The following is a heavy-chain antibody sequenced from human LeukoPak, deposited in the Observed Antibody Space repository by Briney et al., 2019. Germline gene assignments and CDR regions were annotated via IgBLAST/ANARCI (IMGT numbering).Heavy chain of an antibody. CDR2: VYHGGSS. CDR3: ARGQKYRSGYTVTELGSGYFDY. J-gene: IGHJ4*02. V-gene: IGHV4-38-2*02. CDR1: GYSISSGFY. Sequence: SETLSLTCTVSGYSISSGFYWGWIRQPPGKGLEWIGNVYHGGSSYYNPSLKSRVTISVDTSKNQFSLNLYSVTAADTAVYYCARGQKYRSGYTVTELGSGYFDYWGQGTLVTVSS. D-gene: IGHD5-18*01.